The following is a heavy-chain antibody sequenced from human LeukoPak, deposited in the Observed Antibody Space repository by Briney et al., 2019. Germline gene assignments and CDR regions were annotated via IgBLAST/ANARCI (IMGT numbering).Heavy chain of an antibody. V-gene: IGHV3-73*01. Sequence: PGGSLRLSCAASGFTFSGSAMHWLRQASGKGLEWVGRIRSKANSYATAYAASVKCRFTISRDDSKNTAYLQMNSLKTGDTAVYYCTSLYYYGSGSYSTDYYYYYMDVWGKGTTVTVSS. CDR1: GFTFSGSA. CDR2: IRSKANSYAT. J-gene: IGHJ6*03. CDR3: TSLYYYGSGSYSTDYYYYYMDV. D-gene: IGHD3-10*01.